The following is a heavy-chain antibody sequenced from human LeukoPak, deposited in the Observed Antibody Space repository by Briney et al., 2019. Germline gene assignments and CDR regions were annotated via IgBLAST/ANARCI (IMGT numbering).Heavy chain of an antibody. Sequence: PSETLSLTCTVYGGSFSDYSWSWIRQPPGKGLEWIGEVSHGGTTNYNPSLESRVTISIDTSNSQFSLNLKSVTAADSGVYYCARDGIAVFGVMTGNYYYMDVWGKGTTVTVSS. D-gene: IGHD3-3*01. CDR3: ARDGIAVFGVMTGNYYYMDV. J-gene: IGHJ6*03. CDR1: GGSFSDYS. V-gene: IGHV4-34*01. CDR2: VSHGGTT.